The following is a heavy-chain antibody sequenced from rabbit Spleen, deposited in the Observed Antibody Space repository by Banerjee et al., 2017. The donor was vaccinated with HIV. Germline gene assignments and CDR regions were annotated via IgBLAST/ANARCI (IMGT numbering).Heavy chain of an antibody. V-gene: IGHV1S40*01. D-gene: IGHD1-1*01. CDR3: ARDTSSSFSSYGMDL. CDR2: IDEGSSGFT. Sequence: QSLEESGGDLVKPGASLTLTCTASGVSFSISSYMCWVRQAPGKGLEWIACIDEGSSGFTYSATWAKGRFTISKISSTTVTLQMTRLTAADTATYFCARDTSSSFSSYGMDLWGPGTLVTVS. CDR1: GVSFSISSY. J-gene: IGHJ6*01.